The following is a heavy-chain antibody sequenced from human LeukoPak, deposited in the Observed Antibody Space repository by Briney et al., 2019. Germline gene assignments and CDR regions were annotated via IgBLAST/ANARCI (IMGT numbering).Heavy chain of an antibody. CDR1: GFTFSSHA. D-gene: IGHD2-15*01. CDR2: ISVSGGST. V-gene: IGHV3-23*01. J-gene: IGHJ4*02. CDR3: ARDAYCSGGSYYHFDC. Sequence: PGGSLRLPCAASGFTFSSHAMSWVRQAPGKGLEWVSSISVSGGSTYYADSVKGRFTISRDNSKNTLSLQMNSLRAEDTAVYYCARDAYCSGGSYYHFDCWGQGTLVTVSS.